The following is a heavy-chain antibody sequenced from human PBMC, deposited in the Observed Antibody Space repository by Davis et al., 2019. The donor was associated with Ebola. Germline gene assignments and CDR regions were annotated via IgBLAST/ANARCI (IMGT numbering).Heavy chain of an antibody. Sequence: HTGGSLRLSCAASGFTFSSYWMHWVRQGPGKGLVWVSHINPDGSSTTYADSVKGRFTISRDNAKNTLYLQMNSLRAEDTAVYYCASSRYSYGWEWLDPWGQGTLVTVSS. CDR1: GFTFSSYW. D-gene: IGHD5-18*01. J-gene: IGHJ5*02. CDR2: INPDGSST. CDR3: ASSRYSYGWEWLDP. V-gene: IGHV3-74*01.